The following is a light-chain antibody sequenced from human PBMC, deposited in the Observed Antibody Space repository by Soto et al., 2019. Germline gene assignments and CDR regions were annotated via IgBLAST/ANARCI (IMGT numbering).Light chain of an antibody. J-gene: IGKJ4*01. CDR1: LNINNF. V-gene: IGKV3-11*01. CDR3: QQRRNWPIT. CDR2: DAS. Sequence: EIVLTQSPATLSLSPGERATLSCRASLNINNFLAWYQQRPGQVPRLLIYDASNRATGVPARFSGSGSGTDFTLTISNLEPEDFAVYYCQQRRNWPITSGGGTKVEIK.